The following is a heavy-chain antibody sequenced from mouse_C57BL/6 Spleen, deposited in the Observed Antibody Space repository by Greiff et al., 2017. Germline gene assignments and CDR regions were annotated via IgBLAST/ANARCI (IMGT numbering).Heavy chain of an antibody. CDR2: IYPGDGDT. CDR1: GYAFSSSW. Sequence: VQLQQSGPELVKPGASVKISCKASGYAFSSSWMNWVKQRPGKGLEWIGRIYPGDGDTNYNGKFKGKATLTADKSSSTAYMQLSSLTSEDSAFHFGARGETGKNYFDYWGQGTTLTVSS. V-gene: IGHV1-82*01. J-gene: IGHJ2*01. CDR3: ARGETGKNYFDY. D-gene: IGHD4-1*01.